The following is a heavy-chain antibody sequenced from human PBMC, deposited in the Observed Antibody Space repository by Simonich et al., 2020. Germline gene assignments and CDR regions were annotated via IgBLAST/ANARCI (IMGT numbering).Heavy chain of an antibody. J-gene: IGHJ5*02. CDR1: GFTFSSYA. V-gene: IGHV3-23*01. Sequence: EVQLLESGGGLVQPGGSLRLSCAASGFTFSSYAMSWVRQAPGKGREWFTGFSGSGGRTYYADSVKGRFTISRDNSKNTLYLQMNSLRAEDTAVYYCAKDSSLVGATDWFDPWGQGTLVTVSS. D-gene: IGHD1-26*01. CDR3: AKDSSLVGATDWFDP. CDR2: FSGSGGRT.